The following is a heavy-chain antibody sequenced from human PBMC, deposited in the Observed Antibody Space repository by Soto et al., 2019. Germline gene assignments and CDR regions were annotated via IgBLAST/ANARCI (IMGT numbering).Heavy chain of an antibody. Sequence: SETLSLTCAVYGGSFSGYYWSWIRQPPGKGLEWIGEINHSGSTNYNPSLKSRVTISVDTSKNQFSLKLSSVTAADTAVYYCVRCAIFTIFGVVVTRLLGWFDPWGQGTLVTVS. CDR2: INHSGST. D-gene: IGHD3-3*01. CDR1: GGSFSGYY. CDR3: VRCAIFTIFGVVVTRLLGWFDP. J-gene: IGHJ5*02. V-gene: IGHV4-34*01.